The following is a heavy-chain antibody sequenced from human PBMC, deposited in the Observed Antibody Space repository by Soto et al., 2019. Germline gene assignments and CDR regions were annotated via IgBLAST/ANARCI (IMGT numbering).Heavy chain of an antibody. CDR2: INPSGGST. Sequence: QVQLVQSGAEVKKPGASVKVSCKASVYTFTSYYMHWVRQAPGQGLEWMGIINPSGGSTSYAQKFQSRVTMTSDTSTSTVYMELSSLRPEDTAVYYCARDGYCSGGSCYSMGDYWGQGTLVTVSS. V-gene: IGHV1-46*03. CDR3: ARDGYCSGGSCYSMGDY. D-gene: IGHD2-15*01. J-gene: IGHJ4*02. CDR1: VYTFTSYY.